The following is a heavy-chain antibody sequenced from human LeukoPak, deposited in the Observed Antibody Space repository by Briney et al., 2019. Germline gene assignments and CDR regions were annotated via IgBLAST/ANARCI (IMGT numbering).Heavy chain of an antibody. D-gene: IGHD6-6*01. CDR1: GGTFSSYA. J-gene: IGHJ5*02. CDR2: IIPIFGTA. V-gene: IGHV1-69*01. Sequence: GASVKVSCKASGGTFSSYAISWVRQAPGQGLEWMGGIIPIFGTANYAQKFQGRVTITADESTSTAYMELSSLRPEDTAVYYCARDQIAARNWFDPWGQGTLVTVSS. CDR3: ARDQIAARNWFDP.